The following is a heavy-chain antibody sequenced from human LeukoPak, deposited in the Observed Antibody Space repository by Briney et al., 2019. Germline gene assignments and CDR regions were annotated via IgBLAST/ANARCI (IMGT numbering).Heavy chain of an antibody. CDR1: GFTFSSYS. Sequence: GGSLRLSCAASGFTFSSYSMNWVRQAPGKGLEWVSSISSSSSYIYYADSVKGRFTISRDNAKNSLYLQMNSLRAEDTAVYYCARDSPGIAVAGTPYYYYYMDVWGKGTTVTVSS. D-gene: IGHD6-19*01. CDR3: ARDSPGIAVAGTPYYYYYMDV. J-gene: IGHJ6*03. CDR2: ISSSSSYI. V-gene: IGHV3-21*01.